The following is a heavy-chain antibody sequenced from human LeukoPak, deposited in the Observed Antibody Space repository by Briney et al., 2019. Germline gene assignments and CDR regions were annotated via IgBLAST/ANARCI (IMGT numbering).Heavy chain of an antibody. CDR1: GGSFSDYS. V-gene: IGHV1-69*08. D-gene: IGHD5-12*01. CDR2: IIAILDTA. J-gene: IGHJ5*02. Sequence: SVKVSCRASGGSFSDYSISWVRQAPGQGLEWMGRIIAILDTAHYAQKFQGRFTITADKSTTTVYMELSSLRSDDTAVYYCVRSGYDYDWFDPWGQGTLVTVSS. CDR3: VRSGYDYDWFDP.